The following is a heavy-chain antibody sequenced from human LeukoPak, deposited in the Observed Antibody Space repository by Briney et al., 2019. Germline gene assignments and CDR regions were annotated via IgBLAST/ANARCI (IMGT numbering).Heavy chain of an antibody. D-gene: IGHD6-19*01. CDR1: GSTLSEFW. Sequence: GGSLRLSCAASGSTLSEFWMNWVRQAPGKGLEWVANIKQDGREKNYVDSVKGRFTISRDNAKNSAYLQMNNLRVDDTAVYYCVGGYGWLPDYWSQGTLVTVSS. CDR2: IKQDGREK. J-gene: IGHJ4*02. CDR3: VGGYGWLPDY. V-gene: IGHV3-7*04.